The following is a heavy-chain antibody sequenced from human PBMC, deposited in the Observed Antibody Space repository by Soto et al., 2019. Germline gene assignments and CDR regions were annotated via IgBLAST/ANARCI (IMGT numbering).Heavy chain of an antibody. Sequence: PGGSLRLSCAASGFTFSSYGMHWVRQAPGKGLEWVAVIWYDGSNKYYADSVKGRFTISRDNSKNTLYLQMNSLRAEDTAVYYCARDVIVVVPAAILDYYYGMDVWGQGTTVTVS. D-gene: IGHD2-2*02. V-gene: IGHV3-33*01. J-gene: IGHJ6*02. CDR3: ARDVIVVVPAAILDYYYGMDV. CDR1: GFTFSSYG. CDR2: IWYDGSNK.